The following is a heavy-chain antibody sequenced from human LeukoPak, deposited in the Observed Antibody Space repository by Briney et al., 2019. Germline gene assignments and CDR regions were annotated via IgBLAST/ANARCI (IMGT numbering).Heavy chain of an antibody. D-gene: IGHD5-24*01. CDR1: GYTFTSYY. CDR3: ARDNSVRDEAWWFSP. CDR2: ISPSGAST. V-gene: IGHV1-46*01. J-gene: IGHJ5*02. Sequence: ASVTVSCKSFGYTFTSYYMHWVRQAPGQGPEWMGVISPSGASTTYAQTFQGRVTLTRDMSTSTDYLELSSLRSEDTAVYYCARDNSVRDEAWWFSPWGQGTLVTVSS.